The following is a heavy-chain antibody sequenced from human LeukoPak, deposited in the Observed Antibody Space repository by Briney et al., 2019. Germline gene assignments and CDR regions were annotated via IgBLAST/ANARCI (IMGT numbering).Heavy chain of an antibody. Sequence: GGSLRLSCAASGFTFSSYSMNWVRQAPGKRLVWVSRINSDESNINYADSVKGRFTVSRDNAKNTLYLQMDSLRAEDTAVYYCARKNYDTSGYFDLDYWGQGTLVTVSS. CDR2: INSDESNI. V-gene: IGHV3-74*01. J-gene: IGHJ4*02. CDR1: GFTFSSYS. D-gene: IGHD3-22*01. CDR3: ARKNYDTSGYFDLDY.